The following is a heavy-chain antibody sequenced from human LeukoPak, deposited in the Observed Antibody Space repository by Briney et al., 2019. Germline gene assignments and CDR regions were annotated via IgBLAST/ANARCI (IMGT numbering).Heavy chain of an antibody. D-gene: IGHD1-26*01. Sequence: GGSLRLSCAASGFTFSSYAMSWVRQARGKGLEWVSAMSGSGVTTHYAGSVKGRFSISRDNSKNTLYLQMNSLRAEDTALYYCAKKVVVGATSPYSDFQDWGQGTLVTVSS. J-gene: IGHJ1*01. V-gene: IGHV3-23*01. CDR3: AKKVVVGATSPYSDFQD. CDR2: MSGSGVTT. CDR1: GFTFSSYA.